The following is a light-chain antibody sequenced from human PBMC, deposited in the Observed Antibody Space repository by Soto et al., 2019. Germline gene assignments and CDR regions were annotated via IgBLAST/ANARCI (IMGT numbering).Light chain of an antibody. CDR1: QSVLYSSNNKNY. Sequence: DIVMTQSPDSLAVSLVERATINCKSSQSVLYSSNNKNYLAWYQQKSGQPPKLLIYWASTRESGVPDRFSGSGSGTDFTLTISSLQAEDVAVYYCQQYYSIPPWTFGQGTKVDTK. CDR3: QQYYSIPPWT. J-gene: IGKJ1*01. V-gene: IGKV4-1*01. CDR2: WAS.